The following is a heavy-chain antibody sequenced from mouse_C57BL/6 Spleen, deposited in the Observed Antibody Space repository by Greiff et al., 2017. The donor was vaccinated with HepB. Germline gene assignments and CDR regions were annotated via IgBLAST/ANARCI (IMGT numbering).Heavy chain of an antibody. J-gene: IGHJ2*01. Sequence: VQLQQPGAELVRPGTSVKLSCKASGYTFTSYWMHWVKQRPGQGLEWIGVIDPSDSYTNYNQKFKGKATLTVDTSSSTAYMQLSSLTSEDSAVYYCARQGGGNYYFDYWGQGTTLTVSS. CDR1: GYTFTSYW. V-gene: IGHV1-59*01. CDR3: ARQGGGNYYFDY. D-gene: IGHD2-1*01. CDR2: IDPSDSYT.